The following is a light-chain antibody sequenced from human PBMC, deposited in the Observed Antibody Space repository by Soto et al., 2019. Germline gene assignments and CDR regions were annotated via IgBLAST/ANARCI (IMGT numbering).Light chain of an antibody. J-gene: IGLJ2*01. CDR3: QVWDSSSDHVV. CDR1: NIGSKG. Sequence: SYELTQPPSVSVAPGQTARITCGGTNIGSKGVHWYHQRPGQAPVVVVYDDSDRPSGIPERFSGSSSGNTATLTISRVEAGDEADYYCQVWDSSSDHVVFGGGTKLTVL. V-gene: IGLV3-21*02. CDR2: DDS.